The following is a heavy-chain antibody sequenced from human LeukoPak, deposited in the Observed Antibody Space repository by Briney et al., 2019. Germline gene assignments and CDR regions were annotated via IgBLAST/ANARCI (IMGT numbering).Heavy chain of an antibody. CDR3: ARANFLYCSSSTCLFDY. J-gene: IGHJ4*02. D-gene: IGHD2-2*01. V-gene: IGHV1-2*02. CDR1: GYTFTDCY. CDR2: INPNDGDT. Sequence: ASGKVSCKASGYTFTDCYMHWVRQAPGQGFEWMGWINPNDGDTNYAQKFQGRVTMTRDTSISTAHMEVSRLRSDDTAVYYCARANFLYCSSSTCLFDYWGQGTLVTVSS.